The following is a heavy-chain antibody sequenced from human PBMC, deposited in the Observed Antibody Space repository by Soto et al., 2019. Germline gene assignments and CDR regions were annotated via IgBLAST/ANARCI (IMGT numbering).Heavy chain of an antibody. V-gene: IGHV4-31*03. Sequence: SETLSLTCTVSGGSISSGGYYWSWIRQHPGKGLEWIGYIYYSGSTYYNPSLKSRVTISVDTSKNQFSLKLSSVTAADTAVYYCAKSPLGGGVSYLASRGQGTWVPVPS. J-gene: IGHJ4*02. D-gene: IGHD3-16*01. CDR3: AKSPLGGGVSYLAS. CDR1: GGSISSGGYY. CDR2: IYYSGST.